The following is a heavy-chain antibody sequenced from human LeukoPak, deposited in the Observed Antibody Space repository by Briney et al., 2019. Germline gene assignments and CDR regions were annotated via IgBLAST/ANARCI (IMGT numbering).Heavy chain of an antibody. J-gene: IGHJ4*02. CDR2: IYYSGST. CDR3: ARDRYYDSSGYYYPHYFDY. Sequence: PSETLSLTCTVSGGPISSYYWSWIRQPPGKGLDWIGYIYYSGSTNYNPSLKSRVTISADTSKNQFSLKLSSVTAADTAVYYCARDRYYDSSGYYYPHYFDYWGQGTLVTVSS. CDR1: GGPISSYY. D-gene: IGHD3-22*01. V-gene: IGHV4-59*01.